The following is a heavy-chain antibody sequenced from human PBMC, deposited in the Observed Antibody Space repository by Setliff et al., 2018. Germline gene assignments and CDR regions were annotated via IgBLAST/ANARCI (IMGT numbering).Heavy chain of an antibody. V-gene: IGHV4-39*01. Sequence: SETLSLTCSVSGGSIISSTYNWGWIRQPPGKGLEWIGSIYYSGTTYYNPSLESRITMSVDTSNNRFSLKLTSVTAADTAVYYCARLSPYNTGPPFDYWGQGTLVTVSS. J-gene: IGHJ4*02. CDR3: ARLSPYNTGPPFDY. D-gene: IGHD2-8*02. CDR2: IYYSGTT. CDR1: GGSIISSTYN.